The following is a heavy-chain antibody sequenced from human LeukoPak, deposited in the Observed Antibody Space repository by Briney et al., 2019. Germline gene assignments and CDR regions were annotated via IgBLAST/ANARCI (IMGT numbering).Heavy chain of an antibody. Sequence: GASVKVSCKASSYTFTIYGINWVRHSPEQGLEWMGWISPHNDNTYYTQSLQGRVTMTTDPSTSTAYMELRSLRSDDTAVYYCARGLWSGDSGHAGRAFDIWGQGTVVTVSS. CDR1: SYTFTIYG. V-gene: IGHV1-18*01. D-gene: IGHD5-12*01. J-gene: IGHJ3*02. CDR2: ISPHNDNT. CDR3: ARGLWSGDSGHAGRAFDI.